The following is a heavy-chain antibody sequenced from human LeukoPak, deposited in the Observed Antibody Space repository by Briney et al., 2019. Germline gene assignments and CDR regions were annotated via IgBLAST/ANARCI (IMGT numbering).Heavy chain of an antibody. V-gene: IGHV3-48*01. J-gene: IGHJ4*02. Sequence: SGGSLRLSCAASGLTFSSYSMNWVRQAPGKGLEWVSYISSSSSTIYYADSVKGRFTISRDNAKNSLYLQMNSLRAEDTAVYYCARVGDSSGWQYYLDYWGQGTLVTVSS. CDR1: GLTFSSYS. CDR2: ISSSSSTI. D-gene: IGHD6-19*01. CDR3: ARVGDSSGWQYYLDY.